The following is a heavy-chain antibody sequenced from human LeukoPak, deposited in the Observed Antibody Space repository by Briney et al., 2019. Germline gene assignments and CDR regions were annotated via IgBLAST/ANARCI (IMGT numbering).Heavy chain of an antibody. CDR2: INHSGST. J-gene: IGHJ6*03. V-gene: IGHV4-34*01. D-gene: IGHD2-15*01. CDR1: GGSFSGYY. CDR3: ARPRYCSGGSCYLYYYYYMDV. Sequence: SETLSLTCDVYGGSFSGYYWSWIRQPPGKGLEWIGEINHSGSTNYNPSLKSRVTISVDTSKNQFSLKLSSVTAADTAVYYCARPRYCSGGSCYLYYYYYMDVWGKGTTVTVSS.